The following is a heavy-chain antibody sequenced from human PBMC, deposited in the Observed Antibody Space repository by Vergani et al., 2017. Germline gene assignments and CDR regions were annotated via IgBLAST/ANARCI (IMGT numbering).Heavy chain of an antibody. J-gene: IGHJ6*02. CDR3: ARAGGQWLEYYGMDV. Sequence: EVQLVESGGGLVQPGGSLRLSCAASGFTFSSYWMSWVRQAPGKGLEWVANIKQDGSEKYYVDAVKGRFTISRDNAKNSLYLQMNSLRAEDTAVYYCARAGGQWLEYYGMDVWGQGTTVTVSS. CDR1: GFTFSSYW. V-gene: IGHV3-7*03. CDR2: IKQDGSEK. D-gene: IGHD6-19*01.